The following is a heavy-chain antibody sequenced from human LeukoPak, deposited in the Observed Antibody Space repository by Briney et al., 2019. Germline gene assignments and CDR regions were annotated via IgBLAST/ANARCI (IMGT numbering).Heavy chain of an antibody. CDR2: VYYSGST. J-gene: IGHJ3*02. CDR1: GGSISSYF. CDR3: ARVLDLSKRGLDAFDI. V-gene: IGHV4-59*01. Sequence: SETLSLTCTVSGGSISSYFWSWIRQPPGKGLEWIGYVYYSGSTNYNPSLKSRVTISVHTSKKQFSLKLSSATAADTAVYYCARVLDLSKRGLDAFDIWGQGTMVTVSS. D-gene: IGHD3-16*01.